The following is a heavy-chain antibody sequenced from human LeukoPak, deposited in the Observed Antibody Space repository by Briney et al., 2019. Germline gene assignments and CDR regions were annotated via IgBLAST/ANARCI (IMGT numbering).Heavy chain of an antibody. D-gene: IGHD6-19*01. CDR1: GAPISRFF. CDR2: IYNGVPT. Sequence: SETLSLICTTSGAPISRFFWSWVRQPPGKGLEWIGNIYNGVPTFFNPSLKSRVSISVHTSKGQFSLQLASVTAADTAVYYCVQSTGWPGFDYWGQGILVTVSS. V-gene: IGHV4-4*09. J-gene: IGHJ4*02. CDR3: VQSTGWPGFDY.